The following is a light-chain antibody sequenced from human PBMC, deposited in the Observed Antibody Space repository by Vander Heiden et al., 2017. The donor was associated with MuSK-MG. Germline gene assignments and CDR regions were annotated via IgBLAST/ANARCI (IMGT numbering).Light chain of an antibody. CDR2: QDS. CDR3: QAWDGSTVV. J-gene: IGLJ2*01. Sequence: SYELTQPPSVSVSPGQTASITCSGDKLQSKYACWYQQKPGQSPVLVIYQDSSRPSGIPERFSGSNSGNTATLTISGTQAMDEADYYCQAWDGSTVVFGGGTKVTVL. V-gene: IGLV3-1*01. CDR1: KLQSKY.